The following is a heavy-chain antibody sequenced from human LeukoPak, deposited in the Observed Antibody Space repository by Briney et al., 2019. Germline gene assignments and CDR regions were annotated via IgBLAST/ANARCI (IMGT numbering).Heavy chain of an antibody. CDR1: GFTFSVYG. CDR3: VALLRGIGY. D-gene: IGHD3-10*01. CDR2: SRNEGHSYST. Sequence: PGGSLRLSCAASGFTFSVYGMSWVRQAPGKGLEWIGRSRNEGHSYSTDFAASVRGRASLSRDHSRNSLYLQINSLRTDDTAVYYCVALLRGIGYWGQGTLVTVSS. V-gene: IGHV3-72*01. J-gene: IGHJ4*02.